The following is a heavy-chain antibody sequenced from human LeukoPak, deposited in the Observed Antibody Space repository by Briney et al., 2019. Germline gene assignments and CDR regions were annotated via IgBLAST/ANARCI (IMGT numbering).Heavy chain of an antibody. Sequence: GGSLRLSCAASGFTFSSYAMHWVRQAPGKGLEWVAVISYDGSNKYYADSVKGRFAISRDNSKNTLYLQMNSLRAEDTAVYYCARISMTTWFDPWGQGTLVTVSS. CDR3: ARISMTTWFDP. J-gene: IGHJ5*02. CDR1: GFTFSSYA. D-gene: IGHD4-11*01. V-gene: IGHV3-30*09. CDR2: ISYDGSNK.